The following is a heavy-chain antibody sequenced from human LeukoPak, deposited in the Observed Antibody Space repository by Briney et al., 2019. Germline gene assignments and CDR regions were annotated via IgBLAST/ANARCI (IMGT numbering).Heavy chain of an antibody. D-gene: IGHD3-10*01. Sequence: ASVKVSCKASGGTFSSYAISWGRQAPGQGLEWMGRIIPILGIANYAQKFQGRVTITADKSTSTAYMELSSLRSEDTAVYYCARVVNRGELDYWGQGTLVTVSS. CDR1: GGTFSSYA. V-gene: IGHV1-69*04. CDR2: IIPILGIA. CDR3: ARVVNRGELDY. J-gene: IGHJ4*02.